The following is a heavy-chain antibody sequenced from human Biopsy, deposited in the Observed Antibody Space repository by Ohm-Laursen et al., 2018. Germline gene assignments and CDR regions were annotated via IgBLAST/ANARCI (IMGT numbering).Heavy chain of an antibody. CDR2: IIPIFNTA. CDR1: GGTFSNYG. J-gene: IGHJ3*01. CDR3: ARSMLGASTGDDAFDV. V-gene: IGHV1-69*06. D-gene: IGHD1-26*01. Sequence: GASVKVSCNAPGGTFSNYGVNWVRQAPGQGLEWMGGIIPIFNTAKDAQNFQGRVRMTADKSTNTAYMELTSLRSEDTAVYYCARSMLGASTGDDAFDVWGQGTLVTVSS.